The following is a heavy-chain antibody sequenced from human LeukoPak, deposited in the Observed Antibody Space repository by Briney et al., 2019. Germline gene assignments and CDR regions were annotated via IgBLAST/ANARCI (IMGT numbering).Heavy chain of an antibody. D-gene: IGHD1-26*01. J-gene: IGHJ3*02. V-gene: IGHV4-39*07. CDR3: ARAPTLAVRRASGSYSRGNAFDI. CDR1: GGSISSSSYY. Sequence: PSETLSLTCTVSGGSISSSSYYWGWIRQPPGKGLEWIGSIYYSGSTNYNPSLKSRVTISVDTSKNQFSLKLSSVTAADTAVYYCARAPTLAVRRASGSYSRGNAFDIWGQGTMVTVSS. CDR2: IYYSGST.